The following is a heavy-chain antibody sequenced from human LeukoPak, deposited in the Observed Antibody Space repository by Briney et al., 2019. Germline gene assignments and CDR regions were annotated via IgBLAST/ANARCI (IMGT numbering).Heavy chain of an antibody. CDR1: GFAFSSYE. CDR3: AREPIRYGSGSYYTDY. CDR2: ISTSGSTI. D-gene: IGHD3-10*01. V-gene: IGHV3-48*03. J-gene: IGHJ4*02. Sequence: GGSLRLSCAASGFAFSSYEMNWVRQAPGMGLEWVSYISTSGSTIHYADSVKGRFTFSRDNAKNTLYLQMNSLRAEDTAVYYCAREPIRYGSGSYYTDYRGQGTLVTVSS.